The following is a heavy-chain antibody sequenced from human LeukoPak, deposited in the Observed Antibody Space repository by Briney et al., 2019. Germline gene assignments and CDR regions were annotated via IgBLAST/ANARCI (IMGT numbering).Heavy chain of an antibody. D-gene: IGHD2-2*01. CDR2: ISYDGSNK. V-gene: IGHV3-30*03. CDR1: GFTFSSYG. J-gene: IGHJ4*02. CDR3: ELGYCSSTSCYGSDY. Sequence: GRSLRLSCAASGFTFSSYGMHWVRQAPGKGLEWVAVISYDGSNKYYADSVKGRFTISRDNSKNTLYLQMNSLRAEDTAVYYCELGYCSSTSCYGSDYWGQGTLVTVSS.